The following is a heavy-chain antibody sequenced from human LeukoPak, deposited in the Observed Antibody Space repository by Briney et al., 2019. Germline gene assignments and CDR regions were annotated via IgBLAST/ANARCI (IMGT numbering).Heavy chain of an antibody. V-gene: IGHV4-61*05. J-gene: IGHJ4*02. D-gene: IGHD3-22*01. CDR3: ARGETSIIHGVVANYSFDY. Sequence: PSETLSLTCTVSGGSISSSSYYWGWIRQPPGKGLEWIGRIYTSGSTNYNPSLKSRVTMSVDTSKNQFSLKLSSVTAADTAVYYCARGETSIIHGVVANYSFDYWGQGTLVTVSS. CDR2: IYTSGST. CDR1: GGSISSSSYY.